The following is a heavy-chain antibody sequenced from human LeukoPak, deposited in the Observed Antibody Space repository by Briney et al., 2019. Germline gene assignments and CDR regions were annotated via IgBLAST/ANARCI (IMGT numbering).Heavy chain of an antibody. CDR2: MNPNSGNT. Sequence: PEASVKVSCKASGYTFTNYDINWVRQATGQGLEWMGWMNPNSGNTGYAEKFQGRVTMTTDTSTNTAYMELRSLRSDDTAVYYCTRARGYYESSGYYYPWGDFDYWGQGTLVTVSS. CDR3: TRARGYYESSGYYYPWGDFDY. V-gene: IGHV1-8*01. CDR1: GYTFTNYD. D-gene: IGHD3-22*01. J-gene: IGHJ4*02.